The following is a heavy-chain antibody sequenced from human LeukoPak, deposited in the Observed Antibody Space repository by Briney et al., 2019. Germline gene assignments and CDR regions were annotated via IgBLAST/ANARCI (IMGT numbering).Heavy chain of an antibody. CDR3: ARRGRYFDWSGKPTSFDY. CDR1: GGSFSGYY. J-gene: IGHJ4*02. D-gene: IGHD3-9*01. CDR2: INHSGST. Sequence: SETLSLTCAAYGGSFSGYYWSWIRQPPGKGLEWIGEINHSGSTNYNPSLKSRVTISVDTSKNQFSLKLSSVTAADTAVYYCARRGRYFDWSGKPTSFDYWGQGTLVTVSS. V-gene: IGHV4-34*01.